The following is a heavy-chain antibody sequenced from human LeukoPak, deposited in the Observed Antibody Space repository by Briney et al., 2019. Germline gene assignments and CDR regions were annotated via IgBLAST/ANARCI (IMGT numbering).Heavy chain of an antibody. J-gene: IGHJ4*02. CDR1: GFTFSSYW. D-gene: IGHD3-22*01. CDR2: INSDGSST. CDR3: AALYLDSSGYYVDY. Sequence: GGSLRLSCAASGFTFSSYWMHWVRQAPGKGLVWVSRINSDGSSTSYADSVKGRFTISRDNAKNTLYLQTNSLRAEDTAVYYCAALYLDSSGYYVDYWGQGTLVTVSS. V-gene: IGHV3-74*01.